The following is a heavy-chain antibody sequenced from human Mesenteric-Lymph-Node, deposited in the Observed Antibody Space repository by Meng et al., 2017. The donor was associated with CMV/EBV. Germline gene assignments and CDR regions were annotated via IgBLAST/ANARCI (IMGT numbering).Heavy chain of an antibody. CDR2: IWSDGKTK. D-gene: IGHD3-10*01. J-gene: IGHJ3*01. CDR1: GFTVSSNY. V-gene: IGHV3-33*08. CDR3: ATDSGGSPFDF. Sequence: GGSLRLSCAASGFTVSSNYMSWVRQAPGKGLEWVAVIWSDGKTKNYADSVKGRFTISRDNSKSTLDLQMNSLRAEDTAVYYCATDSGGSPFDFWGQGTMVTVSS.